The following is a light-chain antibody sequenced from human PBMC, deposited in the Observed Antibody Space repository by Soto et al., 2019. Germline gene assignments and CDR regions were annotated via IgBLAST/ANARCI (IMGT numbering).Light chain of an antibody. J-gene: IGKJ1*01. CDR3: LQGSHCQWT. Sequence: DVVMTQSPLSLPVTLGQPASISCKSNQSLVFRDGNTYLNWYQQRPGQSPRRLIYKVSNRDSGVPDRFSGSGSDTDFTLKISRVEAEDIGTYYCLQGSHCQWTFGQGTKVEIK. V-gene: IGKV2-30*01. CDR2: KVS. CDR1: QSLVFRDGNTY.